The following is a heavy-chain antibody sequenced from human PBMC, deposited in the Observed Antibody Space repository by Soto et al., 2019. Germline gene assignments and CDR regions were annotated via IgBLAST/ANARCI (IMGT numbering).Heavy chain of an antibody. D-gene: IGHD3-10*01. V-gene: IGHV3-23*01. CDR2: ISGSADGT. CDR3: AKDTVGGYSLWIVYYSDRLDV. J-gene: IGHJ3*01. CDR1: GFTFDSYA. Sequence: EVKLLESGGGLAQPGGSLRLSCVGSGFTFDSYAISWVRQAPGERLQWIAAISGSADGTDYAHSVRGRFTISRDNAKKTVHLQMDSQRVEDTAVYFCAKDTVGGYSLWIVYYSDRLDVWGQGTLVTVS.